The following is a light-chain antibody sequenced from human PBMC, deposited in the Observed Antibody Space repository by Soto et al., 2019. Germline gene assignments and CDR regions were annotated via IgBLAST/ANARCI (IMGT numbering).Light chain of an antibody. Sequence: EIVLTQSPGTLSLSPGKRATLSCRASQSVSSSYLAWYQQKPGQAPRLLIYGASSRPTGIPDRFSGSGSGTDFTLTISRLEPEDFAVYYCQQYGSSPNTFGQGTKLEIK. CDR1: QSVSSSY. J-gene: IGKJ2*01. V-gene: IGKV3-20*01. CDR2: GAS. CDR3: QQYGSSPNT.